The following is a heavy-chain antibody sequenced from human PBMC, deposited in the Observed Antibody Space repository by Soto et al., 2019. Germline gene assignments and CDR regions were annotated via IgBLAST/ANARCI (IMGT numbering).Heavy chain of an antibody. Sequence: GSPVNVSCKASGGSFSSSGISWVRQAPGQGLEWVGGIIPIFVTSHYAQKFQGRGTITADESTNTAYMELRSLTSEDTAEYYCARSFDYNDYTGYSKVVVYFDYWGLGILVTVS. CDR2: IIPIFVTS. V-gene: IGHV1-69*13. CDR3: ARSFDYNDYTGYSKVVVYFDY. D-gene: IGHD3-22*01. CDR1: GGSFSSSG. J-gene: IGHJ4*02.